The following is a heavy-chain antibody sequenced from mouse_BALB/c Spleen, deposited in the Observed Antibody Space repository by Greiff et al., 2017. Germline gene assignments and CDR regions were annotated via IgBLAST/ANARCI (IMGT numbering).Heavy chain of an antibody. CDR2: INPGSGGT. D-gene: IGHD3-2*01. CDR3: ARRLETARATEFAY. V-gene: IGHV1-54*03. Sequence: QVQLQQSGAELVRPGTSVKVSCKASGYAFTNYLIEWVKQRPGQGLEWIGVINPGSGGTNYNEKFKGKATLTADKSSSTAYMQLSSLTSDDSAVYFCARRLETARATEFAYWGQGTLVTVSA. CDR1: GYAFTNYL. J-gene: IGHJ3*01.